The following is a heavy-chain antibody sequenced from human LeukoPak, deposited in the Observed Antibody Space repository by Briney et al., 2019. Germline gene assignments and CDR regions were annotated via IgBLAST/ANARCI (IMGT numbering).Heavy chain of an antibody. CDR1: GFTFSSYG. Sequence: GGSLRLSCAASGFTFSSYGMHWVRQAPGKGLEWVAVISYDGSNKYYADSVKGRFTISRDNSKNTLYLQMNSLRAEDTAVYYCARDGGYDYNYYYYGMDVWGQGTTVTVSS. D-gene: IGHD5-12*01. J-gene: IGHJ6*02. CDR3: ARDGGYDYNYYYYGMDV. V-gene: IGHV3-30*03. CDR2: ISYDGSNK.